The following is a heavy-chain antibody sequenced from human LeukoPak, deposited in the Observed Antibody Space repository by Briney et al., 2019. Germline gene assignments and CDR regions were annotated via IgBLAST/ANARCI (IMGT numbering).Heavy chain of an antibody. V-gene: IGHV3-7*03. D-gene: IGHD3-10*01. CDR2: IKEDGSET. J-gene: IGHJ4*02. CDR1: GFTFNTYW. Sequence: GGSLRLSCAASGFTFNTYWMGWVRQAPGKGLKWLGNIKEDGSETYYVDFLKGRITISRDNAKNSLSLQMNSLRVEDTAVYYCARDRGWLTSDYWGQGTLVTVSS. CDR3: ARDRGWLTSDY.